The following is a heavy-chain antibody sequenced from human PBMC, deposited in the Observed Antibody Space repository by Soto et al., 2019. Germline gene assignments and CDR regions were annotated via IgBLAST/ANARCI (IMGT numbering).Heavy chain of an antibody. CDR1: GYSFPNYW. D-gene: IGHD3-22*01. CDR3: ARFTTMRVVILRGGDAFDI. J-gene: IGHJ3*02. V-gene: IGHV5-51*01. CDR2: IYPGDSDI. Sequence: EVQLVQSGAEVKKPGESLKISCQASGYSFPNYWISWVRQMPGKGLEWMGIIYPGDSDIRYSPSFQGQVTISADNSLSTAYLQWSSLKASDTAMYYCARFTTMRVVILRGGDAFDIWGQGTMVTVSS.